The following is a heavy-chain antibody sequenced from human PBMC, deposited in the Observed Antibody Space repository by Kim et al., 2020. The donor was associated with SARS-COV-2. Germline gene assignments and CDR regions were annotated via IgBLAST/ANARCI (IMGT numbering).Heavy chain of an antibody. V-gene: IGHV3-43*02. J-gene: IGHJ3*02. D-gene: IGHD5-18*01. CDR1: GFTFDDYA. CDR2: ISGDGGST. CDR3: AKDGNRYGPDAFDI. Sequence: GGSLRLSCAASGFTFDDYAMHWVRQAPGKGLEWVSLISGDGGSTYYADSVKGRFTISRDNSKNSLYLQMNSLRTEDTALYYCAKDGNRYGPDAFDIWGQGTMVTVSS.